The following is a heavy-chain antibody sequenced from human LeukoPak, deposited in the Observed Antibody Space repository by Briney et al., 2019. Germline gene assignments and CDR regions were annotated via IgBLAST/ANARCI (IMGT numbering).Heavy chain of an antibody. V-gene: IGHV4-34*01. CDR1: GGSFSGYY. CDR3: ARGRYDSSGYLPKIFDAFDI. J-gene: IGHJ3*02. Sequence: SETLSLTCAVYGGSFSGYYWSWIRQPPGKGLEWIGEINHSGSTNYNPSLKSRDTISVDTSKNQFSLKLSSVTAADTAVYYCARGRYDSSGYLPKIFDAFDIWGQGTMVTVSS. D-gene: IGHD3-22*01. CDR2: INHSGST.